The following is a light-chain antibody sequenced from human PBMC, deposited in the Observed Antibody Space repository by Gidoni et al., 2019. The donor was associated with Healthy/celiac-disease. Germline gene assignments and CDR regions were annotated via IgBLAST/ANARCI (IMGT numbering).Light chain of an antibody. CDR1: QSISSY. CDR3: QQSDSTPQT. CDR2: AAS. Sequence: DIQMTQSPSSLSASVGDRVTITCRASQSISSYLNWYQQKPGKAPKLLIDAASRLQSGVPSRFSGSGSGTDFTLTISSLQPEDCATYYGQQSDSTPQTFGQGTKVEIK. J-gene: IGKJ1*01. V-gene: IGKV1-39*01.